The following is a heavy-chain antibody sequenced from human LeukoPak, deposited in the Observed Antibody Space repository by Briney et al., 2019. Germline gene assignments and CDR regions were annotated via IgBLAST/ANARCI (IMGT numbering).Heavy chain of an antibody. J-gene: IGHJ6*02. CDR2: IVVGSSNT. CDR1: GYIFTDYY. Sequence: EASVKVSCKASGYIFTDYYMHWVRQARGQRLEWIGWIVVGSSNTNYAQKFQERVTITWDMSTSTAYMELSSLRSEDTAVYYCAATIAADTVYYGMDVWGQGTTVTVSS. CDR3: AATIAADTVYYGMDV. V-gene: IGHV1-58*02. D-gene: IGHD6-13*01.